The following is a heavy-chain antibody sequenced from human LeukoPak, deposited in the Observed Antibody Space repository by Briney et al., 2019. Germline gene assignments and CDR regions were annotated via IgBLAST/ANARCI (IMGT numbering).Heavy chain of an antibody. D-gene: IGHD5-12*01. CDR2: TYYRSKWYN. CDR1: GDSVSSNSAA. J-gene: IGHJ6*03. V-gene: IGHV6-1*01. CDR3: AREGVATKKNYYYYYMDV. Sequence: SQTLSLTCAISGDSVSSNSAAWNWIRQSPSRGLEWLGRTYYRSKWYNDYAVSVKSRITINPDTSKNQFSLRLNSVTPEDTAVYYCAREGVATKKNYYYYYMDVWGKGTTVTVSS.